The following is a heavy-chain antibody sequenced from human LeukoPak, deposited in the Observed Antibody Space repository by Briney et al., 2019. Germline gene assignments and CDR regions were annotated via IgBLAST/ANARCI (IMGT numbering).Heavy chain of an antibody. Sequence: SQTLSLTCAISGDSVSTNSAAWNWVRQSPSRGLEWLGRTYYRSKWYSDYAISVKSRITINPDTSKNQLSLQLNSVTPEDTAVYFCAREGPDAFDIWGQGTVVTVSS. CDR1: GDSVSTNSAA. CDR3: AREGPDAFDI. V-gene: IGHV6-1*01. J-gene: IGHJ3*02. CDR2: TYYRSKWYS.